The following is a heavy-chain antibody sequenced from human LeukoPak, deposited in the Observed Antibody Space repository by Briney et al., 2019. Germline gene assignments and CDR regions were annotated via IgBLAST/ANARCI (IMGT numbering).Heavy chain of an antibody. D-gene: IGHD2-2*02. J-gene: IGHJ4*02. CDR3: ATPYCSSTSCYTLGY. V-gene: IGHV1-69*05. CDR1: GGTFSSYA. Sequence: GASVKVSCKASGGTFSSYAISWVRQAPGQGLEWMGGIISIFGTANYAQKFQGRVTITTDEATSTAYMELSSLRSEDTAVYYCATPYCSSTSCYTLGYWGQGTLVTVSS. CDR2: IISIFGTA.